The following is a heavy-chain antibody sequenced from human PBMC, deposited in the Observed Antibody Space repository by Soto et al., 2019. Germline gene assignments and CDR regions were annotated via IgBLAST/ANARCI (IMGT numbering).Heavy chain of an antibody. CDR1: GFTFSTYA. D-gene: IGHD1-26*01. V-gene: IGHV3-23*01. Sequence: PGGSLRLSCVAPGFTFSTYAMSWVRQAPGKGLEWVSAISDKGGNTYYADSVKGRFTISRDNSKNTLYLQMNSLRAGDTAVYYCARNGIVVRIPWGQGTLVTVSS. J-gene: IGHJ5*02. CDR3: ARNGIVVRIP. CDR2: ISDKGGNT.